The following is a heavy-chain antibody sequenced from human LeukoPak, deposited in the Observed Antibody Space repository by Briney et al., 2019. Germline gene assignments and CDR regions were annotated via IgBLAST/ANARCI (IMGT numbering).Heavy chain of an antibody. CDR3: ASQIAAAGTYLTPHY. V-gene: IGHV3-30*04. Sequence: GGSLRLSCAASGITFNTYSMHWVRQAPGKGLEWVAAISYDGSNKYYADSVKGRFTVSRDNSKNTLYLQLDSLRAEDTAVYYCASQIAAAGTYLTPHYWGQGTLVTVSS. CDR1: GITFNTYS. J-gene: IGHJ4*02. D-gene: IGHD6-13*01. CDR2: ISYDGSNK.